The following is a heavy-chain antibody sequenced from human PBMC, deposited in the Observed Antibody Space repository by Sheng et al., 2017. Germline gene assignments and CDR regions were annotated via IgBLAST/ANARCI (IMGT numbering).Heavy chain of an antibody. CDR2: IYHSGST. CDR3: ARVVDSSGYYYLYYFDY. J-gene: IGHJ4*02. Sequence: QVQLQESGPGLVKPSETLSLTCTVSGYSISSGYYWGWIRQPPGKGLEWIGSIYHSGSTYYNPSLKSRVTISVDTSKNQFSLKLSSVTAADTAVYYCARVVDSSGYYYLYYFDYVGQGTLVTVSS. CDR1: GYSISSGYY. D-gene: IGHD3-22*01. V-gene: IGHV4-38-2*02.